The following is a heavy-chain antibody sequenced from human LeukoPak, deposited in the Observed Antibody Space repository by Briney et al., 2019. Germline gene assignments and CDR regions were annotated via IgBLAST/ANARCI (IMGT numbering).Heavy chain of an antibody. Sequence: GRSLRLSCAASGFTFDDYAMHWVRQAPGKGLEWVSGISWNSGSIGYADSVKGRFTISRDNAKNSLYLQMNSPRAEDTAVYYCARDLCTNGVCGDAFDIWGQGTVVTVSS. V-gene: IGHV3-9*01. D-gene: IGHD2-8*01. CDR1: GFTFDDYA. CDR3: ARDLCTNGVCGDAFDI. J-gene: IGHJ3*02. CDR2: ISWNSGSI.